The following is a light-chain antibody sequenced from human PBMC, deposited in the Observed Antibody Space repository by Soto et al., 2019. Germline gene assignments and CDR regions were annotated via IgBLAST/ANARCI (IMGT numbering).Light chain of an antibody. V-gene: IGKV1D-16*01. J-gene: IGKJ5*01. CDR2: AAS. CDR3: QQYYSYLPIT. Sequence: DIQMTQSPSSVSASVGDRVTITCRASQSISSWLAWYQQKPGKAPKLLIYAASTLQSGVPSRFSGSGSGTDFTLTISSLQPEDVATYYCQQYYSYLPITFGQGTRLEIK. CDR1: QSISSW.